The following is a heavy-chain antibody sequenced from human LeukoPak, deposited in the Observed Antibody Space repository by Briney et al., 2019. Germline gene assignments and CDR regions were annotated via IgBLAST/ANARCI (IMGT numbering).Heavy chain of an antibody. Sequence: GGSLRLSCAASGFTFSSHAMTWVRQASGKGLEWVSGISGNGDYTYYADSVKGRFTISRDNAKNSLYLQVNSLRAEDTAVYYCARDYGDAFDIWGQGTMVTVSS. CDR1: GFTFSSHA. J-gene: IGHJ3*02. CDR3: ARDYGDAFDI. CDR2: ISGNGDYT. V-gene: IGHV3-21*04. D-gene: IGHD4-17*01.